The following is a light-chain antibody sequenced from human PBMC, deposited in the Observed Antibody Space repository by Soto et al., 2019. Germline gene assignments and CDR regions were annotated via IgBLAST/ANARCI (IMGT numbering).Light chain of an antibody. CDR2: GAS. CDR3: QQYNAWPQT. V-gene: IGKV3-15*01. J-gene: IGKJ1*01. Sequence: EIVMTQSPGTLSLSPGERATLSCRASQSVSTNLAWYQQIPGQAPRLLIYGASTRATGIPARFSGSGSGTEFTLAISSLQSEDFAVYYCQQYNAWPQTFGLGTNVDIK. CDR1: QSVSTN.